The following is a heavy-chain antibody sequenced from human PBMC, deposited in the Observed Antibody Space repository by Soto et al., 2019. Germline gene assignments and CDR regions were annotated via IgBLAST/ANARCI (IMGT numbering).Heavy chain of an antibody. D-gene: IGHD3-3*01. CDR2: ISYDGSNK. CDR3: AREPQLGETTIFGVVIGPYYYYGMDV. V-gene: IGHV3-30-3*01. J-gene: IGHJ6*02. Sequence: PGGSLRLSCAASGFTFSSYAMHWVRQAPGKGLEWVAVISYDGSNKYYADSVKGRFTISRDNSKNTLYLQMNSLRAEDTAVYYCAREPQLGETTIFGVVIGPYYYYGMDVWGQGTTVTVSS. CDR1: GFTFSSYA.